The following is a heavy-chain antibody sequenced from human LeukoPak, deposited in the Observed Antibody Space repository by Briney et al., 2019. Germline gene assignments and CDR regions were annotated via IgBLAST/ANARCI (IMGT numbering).Heavy chain of an antibody. CDR3: ARDGPRIAALGEDFDY. D-gene: IGHD6-6*01. CDR2: INPSGGST. V-gene: IGHV1-46*01. CDR1: GYTFTSYY. Sequence: GASVKVSCKASGYTFTSYYRHWVRQAPGQGLEWMGLINPSGGSTSYAQKFQGRVTMTRDTSTSTVYMELSSLRSEDTAVYYCARDGPRIAALGEDFDYWGQGTLVTVSS. J-gene: IGHJ4*02.